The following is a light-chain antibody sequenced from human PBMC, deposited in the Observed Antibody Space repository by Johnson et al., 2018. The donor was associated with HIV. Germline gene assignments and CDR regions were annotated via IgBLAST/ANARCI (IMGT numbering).Light chain of an antibody. Sequence: QAVLTQPPSVSAAPGQRVTRSYSGSSSNIGNNFVSWFRQLPLRAPKVLIYDNNERPSRIPDRFSGSKSGTSATLGITGLQTGDEADYYCGTWDSRLSVYVFGTGTKVTVL. V-gene: IGLV1-51*01. CDR3: GTWDSRLSVYV. J-gene: IGLJ1*01. CDR2: DNN. CDR1: SSNIGNNF.